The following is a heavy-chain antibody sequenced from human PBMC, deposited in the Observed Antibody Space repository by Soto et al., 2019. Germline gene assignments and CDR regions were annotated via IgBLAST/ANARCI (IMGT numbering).Heavy chain of an antibody. CDR2: IYPGDSDT. CDR1: GYSFTSYW. Sequence: GESLKISCKGSGYSFTSYWIGWVRQMPGKGLEWMGIIYPGDSDTRYSPSFQGQVTISADKSISTPYLQWSSLKASDTAMYYCARHAYYYDSSGYYNGGYYYYYYGMDVWGQGTTVTVS. V-gene: IGHV5-51*01. J-gene: IGHJ6*02. CDR3: ARHAYYYDSSGYYNGGYYYYYYGMDV. D-gene: IGHD3-22*01.